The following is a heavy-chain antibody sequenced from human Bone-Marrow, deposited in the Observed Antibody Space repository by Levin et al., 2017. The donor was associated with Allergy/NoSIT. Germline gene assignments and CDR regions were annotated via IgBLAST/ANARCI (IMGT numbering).Heavy chain of an antibody. J-gene: IGHJ4*02. Sequence: GGSLRLSCAASGFTFGSFAMHWVRQTPGKGLEWVAVVSHDGNKKYYADSAKGRFTISRDNSKSTLYLQMNNLKTEDTAVYYCTRVEGSGWYFAPDYWGQGILVSVSS. D-gene: IGHD6-19*01. V-gene: IGHV3-30*04. CDR3: TRVEGSGWYFAPDY. CDR1: GFTFGSFA. CDR2: VSHDGNKK.